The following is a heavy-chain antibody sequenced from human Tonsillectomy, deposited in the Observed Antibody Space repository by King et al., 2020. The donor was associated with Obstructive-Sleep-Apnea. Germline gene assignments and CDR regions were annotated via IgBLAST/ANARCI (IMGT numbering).Heavy chain of an antibody. CDR1: GFTFIDYW. CDR2: IKQDGSQR. Sequence: VQLVESGGGLVQPGGSLRLSCAASGFTFIDYWMSWVRQLPGKGLEWVANIKQDGSQRYYVDSVKGRFTISRDNAKNSLYLQMSSLRVEDTAVYYCTSEYSGYSHHWGQGTLVTVSS. V-gene: IGHV3-7*03. J-gene: IGHJ5*02. CDR3: TSEYSGYSHH. D-gene: IGHD3-22*01.